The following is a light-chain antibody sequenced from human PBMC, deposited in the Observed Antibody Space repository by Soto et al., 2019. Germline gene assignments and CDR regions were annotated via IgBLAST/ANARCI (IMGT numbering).Light chain of an antibody. V-gene: IGKV1-12*01. CDR2: SAS. CDR1: QDIGRW. Sequence: DIQMTQSPSSMSASVGDRVTITCRASQDIGRWLAWYQQKPGKAPNLLISSASNLQSGVPPRFSGRGSRTDFTLTINPLQPEDFATYYCQQATSSPPWTFGQGTKVELK. J-gene: IGKJ1*01. CDR3: QQATSSPPWT.